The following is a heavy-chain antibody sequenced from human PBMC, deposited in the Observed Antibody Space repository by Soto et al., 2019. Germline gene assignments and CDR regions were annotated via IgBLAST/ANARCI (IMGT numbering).Heavy chain of an antibody. V-gene: IGHV4-31*03. J-gene: IGHJ4*02. Sequence: QVQLQESGPGLVKPSQTLSLTCTVSGGSISSGGYYWSWIRQHPGKGLEWIGYIYYSGSTYYNPSLKRRVTRSVDTSKNQFSQKLSSVTAADTAVYYWAISTKMTTVFDYWGQGTLVTVSS. CDR2: IYYSGST. CDR3: AISTKMTTVFDY. CDR1: GGSISSGGYY. D-gene: IGHD4-17*01.